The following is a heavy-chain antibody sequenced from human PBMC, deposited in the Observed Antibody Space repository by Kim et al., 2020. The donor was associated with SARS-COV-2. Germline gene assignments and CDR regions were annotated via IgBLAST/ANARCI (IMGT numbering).Heavy chain of an antibody. J-gene: IGHJ5*02. CDR2: INHSGST. D-gene: IGHD2-15*01. Sequence: SETLSLTCAVYGGSFSGYYWSWIRQPPGKGLEWIGEINHSGSTNYNPSLKSRVTISVDTSKNQFSLKLSSVTAADTAVYYCARGRVTVVRKNCWFDPWGQGTLVTVSS. CDR1: GGSFSGYY. V-gene: IGHV4-34*01. CDR3: ARGRVTVVRKNCWFDP.